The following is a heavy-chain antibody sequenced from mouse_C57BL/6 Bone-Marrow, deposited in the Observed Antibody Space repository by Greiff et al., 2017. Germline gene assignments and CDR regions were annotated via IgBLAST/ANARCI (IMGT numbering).Heavy chain of an antibody. CDR2: IYPRSGNT. CDR3: TTWGWLLYYFDY. CDR1: GYTFTSYG. V-gene: IGHV1-81*01. J-gene: IGHJ2*01. Sequence: QVQLQQSGAELARPGASVKLSCKASGYTFTSYGISWVKQRTGQGLEWIGEIYPRSGNTYYNEKFKGKATLTADKSSSTAYMELRSLTSEDSAVYYCTTWGWLLYYFDYWGQGTTLTVSS. D-gene: IGHD2-3*01.